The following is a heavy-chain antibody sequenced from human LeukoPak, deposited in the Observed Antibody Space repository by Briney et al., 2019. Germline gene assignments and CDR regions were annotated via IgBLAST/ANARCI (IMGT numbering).Heavy chain of an antibody. CDR2: SRNKANSYST. V-gene: IGHV3-72*01. Sequence: PGGSLRLSCAVSGFTLSDHVMDWARQAPGKGLEWVGRSRNKANSYSTEYAASVKGRFTISRDDSENSLYLQMDSLKTEDTAVYYCARVMTSLGGWGQGTLVTVSS. J-gene: IGHJ4*02. CDR3: ARVMTSLGG. CDR1: GFTLSDHV. D-gene: IGHD3-16*01.